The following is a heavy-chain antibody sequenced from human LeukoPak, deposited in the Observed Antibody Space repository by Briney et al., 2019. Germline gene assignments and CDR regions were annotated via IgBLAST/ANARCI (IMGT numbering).Heavy chain of an antibody. CDR3: ARHKILGGVRKQSGFDY. D-gene: IGHD3-16*01. Sequence: SETLSLTCTVSGGSISSGGYYWSWIRQPPGKGLEWIGYIYHSGSTYYNPSLKSRVTISVDTSKNQFSLKLSSVTAADTAVYYCARHKILGGVRKQSGFDYWGQGTLVTVSS. CDR2: IYHSGST. V-gene: IGHV4-30-2*03. J-gene: IGHJ4*02. CDR1: GGSISSGGYY.